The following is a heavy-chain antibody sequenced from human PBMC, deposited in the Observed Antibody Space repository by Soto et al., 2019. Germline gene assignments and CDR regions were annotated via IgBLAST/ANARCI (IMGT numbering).Heavy chain of an antibody. Sequence: EVQLLESGGGLVQPGGSLRLSCAASGFTFSSYAMSWVRQAPGKGLEWVSAISGSGGSTYYADSVKGRFTISRDNSKNTLYLQMNSLRAEDTAVYYCAKGQVVLRYFDWLTPVGYWGQGTLVTVSS. J-gene: IGHJ4*02. CDR2: ISGSGGST. D-gene: IGHD3-9*01. CDR3: AKGQVVLRYFDWLTPVGY. V-gene: IGHV3-23*01. CDR1: GFTFSSYA.